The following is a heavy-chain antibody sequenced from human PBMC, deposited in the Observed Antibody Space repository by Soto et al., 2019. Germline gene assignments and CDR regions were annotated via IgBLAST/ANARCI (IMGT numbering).Heavy chain of an antibody. D-gene: IGHD2-15*01. CDR3: AREMTSGSRLAFYF. CDR1: GFTFSSYA. V-gene: IGHV3-23*01. J-gene: IGHJ4*02. Sequence: EVQLLESGGGLLQPGGSLRLSCAASGFTFSSYALNWVRQAPGKGLEWVSGITGDGDTTFYAGSVKGRFTISRDKSRNTVYLRMNSVRADDSAVYYWAREMTSGSRLAFYFWGQGTLVTVSS. CDR2: ITGDGDTT.